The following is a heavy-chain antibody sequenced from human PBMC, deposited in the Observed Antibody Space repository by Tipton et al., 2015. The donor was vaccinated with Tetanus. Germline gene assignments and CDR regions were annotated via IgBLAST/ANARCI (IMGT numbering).Heavy chain of an antibody. D-gene: IGHD2-21*02. V-gene: IGHV4-59*02. CDR2: VYYTGST. CDR3: ATVGLVTASVKY. Sequence: TLSLTCTVSGDSVSGYYWSWIRQPPGTGLEWIGYVYYTGSTNHNPSLKSRVTISMDRSKNQISLQLTSVTAADTAVYFCATVGLVTASVKYWGQGTLVTVSS. CDR1: GDSVSGYY. J-gene: IGHJ4*01.